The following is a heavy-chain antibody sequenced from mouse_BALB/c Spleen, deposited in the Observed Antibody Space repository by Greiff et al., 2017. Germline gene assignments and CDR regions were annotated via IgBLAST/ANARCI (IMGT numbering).Heavy chain of an antibody. J-gene: IGHJ4*01. D-gene: IGHD2-2*01. CDR3: ARDYYGYPYYAMDY. V-gene: IGHV5-6-5*01. CDR1: GFTFSSYA. Sequence: EVKLVESGGGLVKPGGSLKLSCAASGFTFSSYAMSWVRQTPEKRLEWVASISSGGSTYYPDSVKGRFTISRDNARNILYLQMSSLRSEDTAMYYCARDYYGYPYYAMDYWGQGTSVTVSS. CDR2: ISSGGST.